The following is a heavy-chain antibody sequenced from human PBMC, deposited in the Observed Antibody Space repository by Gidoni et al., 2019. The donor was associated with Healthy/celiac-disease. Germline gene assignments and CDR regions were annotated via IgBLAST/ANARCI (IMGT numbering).Heavy chain of an antibody. CDR2: IWYDGRNK. Sequence: SSYGMHWFRQAPGKGLEWVAVIWYDGRNKYYADSVKGRFTISRDNAKNTLYLQKNSLRADDTAVYYLAREYGSGGTAYFDYWGQGTLVTVPS. CDR1: SSYG. D-gene: IGHD3-10*01. V-gene: IGHV3-33*01. J-gene: IGHJ4*02. CDR3: AREYGSGGTAYFDY.